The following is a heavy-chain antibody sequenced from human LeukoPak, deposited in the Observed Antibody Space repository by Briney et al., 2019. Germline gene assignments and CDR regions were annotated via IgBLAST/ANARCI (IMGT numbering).Heavy chain of an antibody. Sequence: GGSLRLSCAASGFTFSSYWMSWVRQAPGKGLEWVANIKQDGSEKYYADSVKGRFTISRDNSKNTLYLQMNSLRAEDTAVYYCARDLRIAVAGWYGAFDIWGQGTMVTVSS. D-gene: IGHD6-19*01. CDR1: GFTFSSYW. CDR3: ARDLRIAVAGWYGAFDI. J-gene: IGHJ3*02. CDR2: IKQDGSEK. V-gene: IGHV3-7*01.